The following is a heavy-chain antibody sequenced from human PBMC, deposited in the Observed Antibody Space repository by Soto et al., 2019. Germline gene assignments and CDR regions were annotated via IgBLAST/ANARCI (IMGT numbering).Heavy chain of an antibody. CDR3: ARLGIAAALYYFDD. CDR1: GGSISSSSYY. Sequence: PSETLSLTCTVSGGSISSSSYYWCWIRQPPGKGLEWIGSIYYSGSTYYNPSLKSRVTISVDTSKNQFSLKLSSVTAADTAVYYCARLGIAAALYYFDDWGQGTLVTVLL. J-gene: IGHJ4*02. V-gene: IGHV4-39*01. D-gene: IGHD6-13*01. CDR2: IYYSGST.